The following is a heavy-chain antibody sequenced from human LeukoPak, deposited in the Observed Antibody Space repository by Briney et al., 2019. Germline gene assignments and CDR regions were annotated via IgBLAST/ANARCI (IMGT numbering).Heavy chain of an antibody. D-gene: IGHD3-3*01. CDR1: GFTFSSYS. V-gene: IGHV3-7*01. Sequence: GGSLGLSCAASGFTFSSYSMNWVRQAPGKGLEWVGNIKQDGSDKNYMDSVKGRFTISRDNTKNSVYLQMSSLRAEDTAVYYCASPIFGVGTSFVDYWGQGTLVTVSS. CDR3: ASPIFGVGTSFVDY. J-gene: IGHJ4*02. CDR2: IKQDGSDK.